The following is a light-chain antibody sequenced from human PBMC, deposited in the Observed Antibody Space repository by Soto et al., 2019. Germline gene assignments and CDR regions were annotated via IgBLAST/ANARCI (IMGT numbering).Light chain of an antibody. Sequence: DIQLTQSPSFLCASVGDRVSIPCRASQGISSFLAWYQQKPGKAPNLLIYAASTLQSGVPSRFSGSGSGTEFTLTISSLQPEDFATYYCQQLNSYPLTFGGGTTVEI. CDR2: AAS. V-gene: IGKV1-9*01. CDR1: QGISSF. J-gene: IGKJ4*01. CDR3: QQLNSYPLT.